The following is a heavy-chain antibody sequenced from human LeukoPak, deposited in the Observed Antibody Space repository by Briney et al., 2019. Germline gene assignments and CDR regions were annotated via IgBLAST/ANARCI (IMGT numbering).Heavy chain of an antibody. V-gene: IGHV4-4*07. CDR3: ARVRCSGGSCPIDY. Sequence: PSETLSLTRTVSGGSISSYYWSWIRQPAGKGLEWIGRIYTSGSTNYNPSLKSRVTMSVDTSKNQFSLKLSSVTAADTAVYYCARVRCSGGSCPIDYWGQGTLVTVSP. CDR2: IYTSGST. D-gene: IGHD2-15*01. J-gene: IGHJ4*02. CDR1: GGSISSYY.